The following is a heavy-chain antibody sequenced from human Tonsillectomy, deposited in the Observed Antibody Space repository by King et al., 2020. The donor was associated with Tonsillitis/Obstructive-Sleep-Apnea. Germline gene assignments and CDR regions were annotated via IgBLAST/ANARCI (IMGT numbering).Heavy chain of an antibody. V-gene: IGHV4-39*01. CDR1: GGSISSSSYY. J-gene: IGHJ2*01. Sequence: QLQESGPGLVKPSETLSLTCTVSGGSISSSSYYWGWFRQPPGKGLEWIGSIYYSGSTYYNPSLKSRVTISVDTSKNKFSLKLSSVTAADTAVYYCAEQDIVVVPAAIGWYFDLWGRGTLVTVSS. CDR2: IYYSGST. D-gene: IGHD2-2*01. CDR3: AEQDIVVVPAAIGWYFDL.